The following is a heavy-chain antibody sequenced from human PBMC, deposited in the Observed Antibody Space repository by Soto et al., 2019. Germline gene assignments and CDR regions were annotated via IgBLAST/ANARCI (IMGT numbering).Heavy chain of an antibody. Sequence: QVQLVQSGAEVKQPGASVKVSCKGSGYTFTSYGISWVRQAPGQGLEWMGWIDVNTNYAQKFQGRVTKTTDTSTSTAYLELRSRRSDDTAVYYCARESMSYDYSNLRYWGQGTQVTVSS. CDR2: IDVNT. CDR1: GYTFTSYG. J-gene: IGHJ4*02. V-gene: IGHV1-18*04. CDR3: ARESMSYDYSNLRY. D-gene: IGHD4-4*01.